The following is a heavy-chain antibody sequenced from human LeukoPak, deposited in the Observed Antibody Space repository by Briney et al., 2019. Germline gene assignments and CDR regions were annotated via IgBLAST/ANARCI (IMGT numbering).Heavy chain of an antibody. CDR1: GGSFSGYY. CDR3: ASMTYGGNSDDY. J-gene: IGHJ4*02. V-gene: IGHV4-34*01. Sequence: PSETLSLTCAVYGGSFSGYYWSWIRQPTGKGLEWIGEINHSGSTNYNPSLKSRVTISVDTSKNQFSLKLSSVTAADTAVYYCASMTYGGNSDDYWGQGTLVTVSS. D-gene: IGHD4-23*01. CDR2: INHSGST.